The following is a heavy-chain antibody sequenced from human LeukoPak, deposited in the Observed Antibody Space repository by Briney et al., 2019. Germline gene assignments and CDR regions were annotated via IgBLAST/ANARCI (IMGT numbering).Heavy chain of an antibody. Sequence: PSETLSLTCAVSGASISSDGYSWSWIRQPPGKGLECIGYIYSSGTTYYNPSLKSRVTISVDTSKKQFSLKLRSVTAADTAVYYCARHEWGITNAFDIWGQGTMVTVSS. CDR3: ARHEWGITNAFDI. J-gene: IGHJ3*02. V-gene: IGHV4-30-2*03. CDR1: GASISSDGYS. CDR2: IYSSGTT. D-gene: IGHD1-14*01.